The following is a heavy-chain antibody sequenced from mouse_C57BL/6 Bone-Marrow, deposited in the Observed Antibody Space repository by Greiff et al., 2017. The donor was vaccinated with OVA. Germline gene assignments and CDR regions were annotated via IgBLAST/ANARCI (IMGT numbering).Heavy chain of an antibody. V-gene: IGHV2-9-1*01. Sequence: VKLVESGPGLVAPSPSLSISCTVSGFSLTSYAISWVRQPPGKGLEWLGVIWPGGGTTYNSALKSRLSISKDNSKSQVFLKMNSLQTDDTARDYCARRGGSSYFDYWGQGTTLTVSS. CDR2: IWPGGGT. CDR3: ARRGGSSYFDY. J-gene: IGHJ2*01. D-gene: IGHD1-1*01. CDR1: GFSLTSYA.